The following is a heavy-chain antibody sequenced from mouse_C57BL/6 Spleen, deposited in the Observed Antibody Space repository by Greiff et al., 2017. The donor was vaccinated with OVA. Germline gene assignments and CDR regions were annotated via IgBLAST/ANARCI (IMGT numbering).Heavy chain of an antibody. CDR2: IHPNSGST. Sequence: QVQLKQPGAELVKPGASVKLSCKASGYTFTSYWMHWVKQRPGQGLEWIGMIHPNSGSTNYNEKFKSKATLTVDKSSSTAYMQLSSLTSEDSAVYYCARSESNYGYAMDYWGQGTSVTVSS. V-gene: IGHV1-64*01. J-gene: IGHJ4*01. CDR3: ARSESNYGYAMDY. CDR1: GYTFTSYW. D-gene: IGHD2-5*01.